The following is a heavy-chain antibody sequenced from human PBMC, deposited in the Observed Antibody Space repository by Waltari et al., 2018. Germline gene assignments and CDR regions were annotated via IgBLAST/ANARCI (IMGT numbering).Heavy chain of an antibody. J-gene: IGHJ3*02. D-gene: IGHD3-3*01. Sequence: EVQLVESGGGLVQTGGSLRLSCAVSGFPFSSLWMSWFRQAPGKGLEWVANIKQDGSEIYYVDSVKGRFTISRDNAKNSLYLQMNSLTTEDTAVYYCAGGGGFLCDIWGQGTLVTVSS. CDR2: IKQDGSEI. V-gene: IGHV3-7*01. CDR3: AGGGGFLCDI. CDR1: GFPFSSLW.